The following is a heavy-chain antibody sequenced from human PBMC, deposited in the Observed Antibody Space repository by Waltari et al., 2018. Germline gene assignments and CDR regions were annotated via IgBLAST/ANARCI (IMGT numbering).Heavy chain of an antibody. J-gene: IGHJ6*02. CDR2: ITGSSRTI. CDR3: ARPVAAAGNYGMDV. D-gene: IGHD6-13*01. Sequence: EVQLVESGGNFVQPGGSLRLSCIASGFPFSTSPLNWVPPAPGKGLEWISYITGSSRTIYYKESVKGRFTVSRDKAKNSLFLQMSSLRVEDTAVYYCARPVAAAGNYGMDVWGQGTTVTVSS. CDR1: GFPFSTSP. V-gene: IGHV3-48*01.